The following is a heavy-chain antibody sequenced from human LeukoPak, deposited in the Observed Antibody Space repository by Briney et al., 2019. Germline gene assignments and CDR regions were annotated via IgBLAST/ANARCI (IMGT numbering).Heavy chain of an antibody. CDR3: ARDPGDCSSTSCYDAFDI. CDR1: GYTFTSYY. CDR2: INPSGGST. J-gene: IGHJ3*02. V-gene: IGHV1-46*01. D-gene: IGHD2-2*01. Sequence: ASVKLSCKASGYTFTSYYMHWVRQAPGQGLEWMGIINPSGGSTSYAQKFQGRVTMTRDTSTSTVYMELSSLRSEDTAVYYCARDPGDCSSTSCYDAFDIWGQGTMVTVSS.